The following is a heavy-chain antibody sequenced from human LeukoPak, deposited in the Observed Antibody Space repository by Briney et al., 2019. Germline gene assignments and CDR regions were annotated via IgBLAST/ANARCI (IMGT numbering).Heavy chain of an antibody. CDR2: ISGSGGST. Sequence: PGGSLRLSCAASGFTFSSYAMSWVRQAPGKGLEWVSAISGSGGSTYYAASVKGRFTISRDNSKNTLYLQMNSLRAEDTAVYYCARRDYGDHSAFDIWGQGTMVTVSS. V-gene: IGHV3-23*01. D-gene: IGHD4-17*01. J-gene: IGHJ3*02. CDR1: GFTFSSYA. CDR3: ARRDYGDHSAFDI.